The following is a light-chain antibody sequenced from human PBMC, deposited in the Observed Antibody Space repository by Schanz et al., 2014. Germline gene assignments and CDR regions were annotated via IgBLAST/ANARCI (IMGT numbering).Light chain of an antibody. CDR2: GAS. CDR1: QSVSNN. J-gene: IGKJ1*01. CDR3: QQRSNWPPWT. Sequence: EIVMTQSPATLSVSSGERVTLSCRASQSVSNNLAWYQQNPGQAPRLLIYGASAKVTGIPARFSGSGSGTDFTLTISSLEPEDFAVYYCQQRSNWPPWTFGQGTKVEIK. V-gene: IGKV3-11*01.